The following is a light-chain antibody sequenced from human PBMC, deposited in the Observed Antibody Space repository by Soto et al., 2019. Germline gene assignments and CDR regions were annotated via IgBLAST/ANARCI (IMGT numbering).Light chain of an antibody. CDR3: QQRANWPPVT. CDR1: QSIRSH. V-gene: IGKV1-39*01. Sequence: DIQMTQSPSSLSASVGDTVTITCRASQSIRSHLNWYQQKPGKGPKLLIYTASSLQSGVPSRFSGSGSGTDFTLTISSLQPEDFAVYFCQQRANWPPVTFGQGTKVDIK. J-gene: IGKJ1*01. CDR2: TAS.